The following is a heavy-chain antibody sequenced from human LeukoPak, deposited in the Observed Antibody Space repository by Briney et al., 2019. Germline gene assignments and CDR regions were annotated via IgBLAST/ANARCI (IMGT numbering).Heavy chain of an antibody. CDR2: MNACNGNT. CDR3: ARAYYGSGSPSNGMDV. J-gene: IGHJ6*04. V-gene: IGHV1-3*01. CDR1: VYTFTSYA. D-gene: IGHD3-10*01. Sequence: ASVKVSCKASVYTFTSYAMHWGRQAPGPRLEGRGWMNACNGNTKYSQKFQGRVTITKDTSASTAYMELSRLRPEDTVVNYCARAYYGSGSPSNGMDVWGKGPTVTVPP.